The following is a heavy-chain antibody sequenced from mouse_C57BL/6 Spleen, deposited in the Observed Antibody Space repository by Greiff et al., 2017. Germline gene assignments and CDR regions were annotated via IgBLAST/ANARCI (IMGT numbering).Heavy chain of an antibody. CDR2: ISYDGSN. D-gene: IGHD2-4*01. CDR3: ARYDYDGDYAMDY. J-gene: IGHJ4*01. Sequence: VQLKESGPGLVKPSQSLSLTCSVTGYSITSGYYWNWIRQFPGNKLEWMGYISYDGSNNYNPSLKNRISITRDTSKNQFFLKLNSVTTEDTATYYCARYDYDGDYAMDYWGQGTSVTVSS. CDR1: GYSITSGYY. V-gene: IGHV3-6*01.